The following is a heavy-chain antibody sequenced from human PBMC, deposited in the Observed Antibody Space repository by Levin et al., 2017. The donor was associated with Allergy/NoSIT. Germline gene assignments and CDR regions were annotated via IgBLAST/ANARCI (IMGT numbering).Heavy chain of an antibody. CDR1: GFTFSSYA. D-gene: IGHD6-13*01. J-gene: IGHJ6*02. CDR2: ISYDGSNK. Sequence: GESLKISCAASGFTFSSYAMHWVRQAPGKGLEWVAVISYDGSNKYYADSVKGRFTISRDNSKNTLYLQMNSLRAEDTAVYYCARDRLRWQQLPHYYYYGMDVWGQGTTVTVSS. CDR3: ARDRLRWQQLPHYYYYGMDV. V-gene: IGHV3-30-3*01.